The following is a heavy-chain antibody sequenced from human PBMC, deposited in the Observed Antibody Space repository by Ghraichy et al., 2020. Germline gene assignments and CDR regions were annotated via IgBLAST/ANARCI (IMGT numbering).Heavy chain of an antibody. D-gene: IGHD3-10*01. CDR3: ARVPMVRGVIDYYYGMDV. CDR2: IKPDGSEK. Sequence: GESLNISCAVSGFTFGNYWMSWVRQAPGKGLEWVANIKPDGSEKFYVDSVKGRLTISRDNAKNSLYLQMNSLRAEDTAVYYCARVPMVRGVIDYYYGMDVWGQGTTVTVSS. CDR1: GFTFGNYW. J-gene: IGHJ6*02. V-gene: IGHV3-7*01.